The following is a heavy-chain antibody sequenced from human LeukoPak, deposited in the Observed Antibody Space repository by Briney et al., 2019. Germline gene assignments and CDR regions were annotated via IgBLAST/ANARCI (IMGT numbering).Heavy chain of an antibody. Sequence: SETLSLTCAVYGGSFSGYYWSWIRQPPGKGLEWIGEINHSGSTNYNPSLKSRVTISVDTSKNQFSLKLSSVTAADTAVYYCAGGHHYFDYWGQGTLVTVSS. CDR3: AGGHHYFDY. V-gene: IGHV4-34*01. J-gene: IGHJ4*02. CDR2: INHSGST. CDR1: GGSFSGYY.